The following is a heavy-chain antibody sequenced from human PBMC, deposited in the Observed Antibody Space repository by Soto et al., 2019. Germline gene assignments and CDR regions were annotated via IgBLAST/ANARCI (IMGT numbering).Heavy chain of an antibody. J-gene: IGHJ5*02. D-gene: IGHD3-16*01. CDR2: IYYSGST. V-gene: IGHV4-39*01. Sequence: QLQLQESGPGLVKPSETLSLTCTVSGGSISSSSYYWGWIRQPPGKGLEWIGSIYYSGSTYYNPSLKRRVNISVDTSKNQFSLKLSAVTAADTAVYYCARLGTLDPWGQGTLVTVSS. CDR1: GGSISSSSYY. CDR3: ARLGTLDP.